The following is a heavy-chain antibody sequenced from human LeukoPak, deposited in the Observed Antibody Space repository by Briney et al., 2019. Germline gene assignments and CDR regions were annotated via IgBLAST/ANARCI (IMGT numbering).Heavy chain of an antibody. CDR2: ISFSNSTL. CDR3: ASTHWGYYSY. CDR1: GFNVSYYS. J-gene: IGHJ4*02. Sequence: GGSLRLSCAASGFNVSYYSMNWVRQAPGKGLEWVSYISFSNSTLYYADSVKGRFTISRDNAKNSLYLQMNSLRAEDTAVYYCASTHWGYYSYWGQGTLVTVSS. V-gene: IGHV3-48*04. D-gene: IGHD3-22*01.